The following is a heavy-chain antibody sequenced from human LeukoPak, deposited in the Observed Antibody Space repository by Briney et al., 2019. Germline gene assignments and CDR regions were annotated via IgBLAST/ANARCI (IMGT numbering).Heavy chain of an antibody. CDR2: ISSSSGYT. Sequence: GGSLRLSCAASGFTFSDYTTNWVRLAPGKGLEWVAFISSSSGYTYYADSVKGRFTVSRDNAKDSLYLQMNSLRAEDTAVYYCAKDGGWDHCNRGSCYHDSWGQGTLVTVSS. J-gene: IGHJ4*02. CDR1: GFTFSDYT. V-gene: IGHV3-21*01. CDR3: AKDGGWDHCNRGSCYHDS. D-gene: IGHD2-15*01.